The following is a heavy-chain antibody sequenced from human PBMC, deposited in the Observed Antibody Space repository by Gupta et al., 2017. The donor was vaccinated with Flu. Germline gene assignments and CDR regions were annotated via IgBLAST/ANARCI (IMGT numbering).Heavy chain of an antibody. V-gene: IGHV3-33*01. D-gene: IGHD3-10*01. Sequence: GLEWVAVIWYDVSNKYYADSVKGRFTISRDNSKNTLYLQMNSLRAEDTAVDYCARVVRGVMKTSYYYYYMDVWGKGTTVTVSS. CDR3: ARVVRGVMKTSYYYYYMDV. J-gene: IGHJ6*03. CDR2: IWYDVSNK.